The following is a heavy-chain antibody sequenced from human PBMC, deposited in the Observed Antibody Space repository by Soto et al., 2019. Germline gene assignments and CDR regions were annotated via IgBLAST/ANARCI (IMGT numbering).Heavy chain of an antibody. CDR3: ARAKGGTDDHHGMDV. CDR1: GGLFNSYA. V-gene: IGHV1-69*01. CDR2: IVPIFGTT. J-gene: IGHJ6*01. D-gene: IGHD2-15*01. Sequence: QVQLVQSGAEVKKPGSSVKVSCAGSGGLFNSYAVSWVRQTPGHGLEWMGGIVPIFGTTNYAQRFQDRVTVTADESTSTAYMELSSLTSEDTAMYFCARAKGGTDDHHGMDVWGQGTMVIVSS.